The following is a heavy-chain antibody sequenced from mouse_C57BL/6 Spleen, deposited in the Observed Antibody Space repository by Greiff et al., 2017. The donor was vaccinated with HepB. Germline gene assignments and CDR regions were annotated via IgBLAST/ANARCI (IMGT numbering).Heavy chain of an antibody. Sequence: VQLQQPGAELVKPGASVKMSCKASGYTFTSYWITWVQQRPGQGLEWIGDIYPGSGSTKYNEKFKSKATLTVDTSSSTAYMQLSSLTSEDSAVYYCARAGYSNYGGTWFAYWGQGTLVTVSA. CDR2: IYPGSGST. V-gene: IGHV1-55*01. J-gene: IGHJ3*01. CDR3: ARAGYSNYGGTWFAY. CDR1: GYTFTSYW. D-gene: IGHD2-5*01.